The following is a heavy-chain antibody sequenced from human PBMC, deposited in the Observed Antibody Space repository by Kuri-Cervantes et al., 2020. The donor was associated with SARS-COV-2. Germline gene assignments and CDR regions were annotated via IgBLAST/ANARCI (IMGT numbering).Heavy chain of an antibody. V-gene: IGHV1-2*02. J-gene: IGHJ4*02. Sequence: ASVKVSCKTSGHTFTAYYMHWVRQAPGQGLEWMGWINPNSGDTNYVQKFQGRVTMTRDTSISTAYMELTRLRSDDTAVYYCARGSSGYCYVGGQGTLVTVSS. CDR1: GHTFTAYY. CDR2: INPNSGDT. CDR3: ARGSSGYCYV. D-gene: IGHD3-22*01.